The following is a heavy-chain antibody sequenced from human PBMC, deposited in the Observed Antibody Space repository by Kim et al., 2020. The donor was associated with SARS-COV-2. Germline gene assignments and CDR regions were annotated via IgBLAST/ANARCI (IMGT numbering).Heavy chain of an antibody. D-gene: IGHD2-15*01. J-gene: IGHJ4*02. CDR3: ARGPTWTCYSGYYFDY. V-gene: IGHV1-8*01. CDR1: GYTFTSYD. Sequence: ASVKVSCKASGYTFTSYDINWVRQATGQGLEWMGWMNPNSGNTGYAQKFQGRVTMTRNTSISTAYIELSSLRSEDTAVYYCARGPTWTCYSGYYFDYWGQGTLVTVSS. CDR2: MNPNSGNT.